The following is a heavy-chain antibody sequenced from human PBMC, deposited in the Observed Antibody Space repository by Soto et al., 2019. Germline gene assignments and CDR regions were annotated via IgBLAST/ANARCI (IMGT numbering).Heavy chain of an antibody. CDR1: GFSATSSGVG. V-gene: IGHV2-5*02. CDR3: ARLLRGAWAYYYDS. J-gene: IGHJ4*02. Sequence: QITLKESGPPLVKPTQTLTLTCAFSGFSATSSGVGVAWLRQPPGKALEWLAVIYWDDADQYRPILKTRLTIIKDTSKHQVVLTMTNIGPVDTDTYYCARLLRGAWAYYYDSWGQGTLVTVTS. CDR2: IYWDDAD. D-gene: IGHD3-10*01.